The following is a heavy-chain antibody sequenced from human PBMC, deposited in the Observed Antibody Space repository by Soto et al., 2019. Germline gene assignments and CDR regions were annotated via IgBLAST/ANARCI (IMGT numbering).Heavy chain of an antibody. CDR3: VCGGNFFVY. Sequence: EVQLVESGGGLVQPGGSLRLSCAASGFTFSTYWMTWVRLPPGKGLEWVANLDQDGSERYYVDSVRGRFTISRDNAKNSLYLQINSLRAEDTAVYYCVCGGNFFVYWGQGTRVTVSP. CDR1: GFTFSTYW. D-gene: IGHD3-16*01. CDR2: LDQDGSER. V-gene: IGHV3-7*01. J-gene: IGHJ4*02.